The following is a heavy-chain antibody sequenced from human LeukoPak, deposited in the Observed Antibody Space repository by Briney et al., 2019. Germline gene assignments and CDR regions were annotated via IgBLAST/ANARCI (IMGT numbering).Heavy chain of an antibody. CDR3: SRSRSAGYRAYEGFDP. V-gene: IGHV4-34*01. CDR1: GGSFSVYY. D-gene: IGHD5-12*01. CDR2: INHSGST. J-gene: IGHJ5*02. Sequence: PSETLSLTCAFYGGSFSVYYWSWIRQPPGKGREWIGEINHSGSTNYNPSLKSRVTISVDTSKNQFSLKLRPVTAADTAVYYCSRSRSAGYRAYEGFDPWGRGILVTVSS.